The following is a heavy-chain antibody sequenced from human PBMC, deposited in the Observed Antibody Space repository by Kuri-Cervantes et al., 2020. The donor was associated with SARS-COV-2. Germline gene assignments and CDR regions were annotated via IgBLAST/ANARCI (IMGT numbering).Heavy chain of an antibody. J-gene: IGHJ4*02. CDR2: ISGGGKIT. CDR3: TTLIDY. Sequence: GESLKISCAASGFTFSSYSMNWVRQAPGKGLEWVATISGGGKITHYADSVKGRFTISRDDLKNMAYLQMNSLRTEDTAVYYCTTLIDYWGQGALVTVSS. V-gene: IGHV3-23*01. CDR1: GFTFSSYS.